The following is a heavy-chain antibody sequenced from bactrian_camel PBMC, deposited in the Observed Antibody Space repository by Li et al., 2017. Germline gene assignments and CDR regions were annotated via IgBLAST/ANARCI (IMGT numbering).Heavy chain of an antibody. V-gene: IGHV3S53*01. Sequence: QVQLVEPGGGSVRAGGSLRLSCAASGYKHCTYAMSWYRQAPGKEREFVARIDSSGRTRYADSVKGRFTISHQDNATHMVYLQMNSLKREDTAMYYCQTDRDCSGGRIPPFEYWGQGTQVTVS. CDR2: IDSSGRT. J-gene: IGHJ4*01. CDR1: GYKHCTYA. CDR3: QTDRDCSGGRIPPFEY. D-gene: IGHD2*01.